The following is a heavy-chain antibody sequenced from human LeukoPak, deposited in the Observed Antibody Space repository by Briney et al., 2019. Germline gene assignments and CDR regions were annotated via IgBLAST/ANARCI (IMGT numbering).Heavy chain of an antibody. J-gene: IGHJ3*02. CDR1: GFTFTSSA. CDR3: AADLYGDYPHDAFDI. CDR2: IVVGSGNT. V-gene: IGHV1-58*01. Sequence: SVKVSCKASGFTFTSSAVQWVRQARGQRLEWIGWIVVGSGNTNYAQKFQERVTITRDMSTSTAYMELSSLRSEDTAVYYCAADLYGDYPHDAFDIWGQGTMVTVSS. D-gene: IGHD4-17*01.